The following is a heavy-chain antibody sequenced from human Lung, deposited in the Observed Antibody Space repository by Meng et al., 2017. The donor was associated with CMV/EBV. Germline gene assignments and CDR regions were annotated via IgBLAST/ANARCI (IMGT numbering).Heavy chain of an antibody. D-gene: IGHD3-10*01. Sequence: SCAASGFTVSDNYMSWVRQAPGKGLEWVSVIYSGGSTYYADSVKGRFTISRDNSKNTLYLQMNSLRAEDTAVYYCARDLEWFGSGGYFGMDVWGQGTTVTVSS. CDR2: IYSGGST. V-gene: IGHV3-66*02. CDR3: ARDLEWFGSGGYFGMDV. CDR1: GFTVSDNY. J-gene: IGHJ6*02.